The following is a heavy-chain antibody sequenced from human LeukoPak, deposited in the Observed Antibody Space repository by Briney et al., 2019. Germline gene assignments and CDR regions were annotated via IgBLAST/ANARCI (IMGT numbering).Heavy chain of an antibody. CDR3: ASRQRYSGGWYFDC. D-gene: IGHD6-19*01. CDR1: GGSFSGYY. CDR2: INHSGNT. V-gene: IGHV4-34*01. J-gene: IGHJ4*02. Sequence: KPSETLSLTCAVYGGSFSGYYWSWVRQPPGKGLEWIGEINHSGNTNYNPSLKSRVTMSVDTSKNQFSLKLSSVTAADTAVYYCASRQRYSGGWYFDCWGQGALVTVSS.